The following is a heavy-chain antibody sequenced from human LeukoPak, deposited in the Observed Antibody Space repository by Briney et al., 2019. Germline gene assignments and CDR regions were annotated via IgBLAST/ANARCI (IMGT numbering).Heavy chain of an antibody. J-gene: IGHJ5*02. Sequence: SQTLSLTCAISRGSVSGNSVTWNWIRQSPSRGLEWLGRTYYRSTWYNDYAVSVRGRITVNPDTSKNQFSLHLNSVTPEDTAVYYCARRLTQYDCFDPWGQGILVTVSS. V-gene: IGHV6-1*01. CDR3: ARRLTQYDCFDP. D-gene: IGHD2-2*01. CDR1: RGSVSGNSVT. CDR2: TYYRSTWYN.